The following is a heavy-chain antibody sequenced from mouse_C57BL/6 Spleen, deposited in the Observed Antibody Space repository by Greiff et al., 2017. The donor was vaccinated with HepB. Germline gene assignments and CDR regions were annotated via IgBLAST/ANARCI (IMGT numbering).Heavy chain of an antibody. V-gene: IGHV5-4*03. Sequence: EVKVVESGGGLVKPGGSLKLSCAASGFTFSSYAMTWVRQTPEKGLEWVATISDGGSYTYYPDNVKGRFTMSRDNAKNNLYLQMSHLKSEDTAVCDCATLYDSYLWFAYWGQVTLVTVSA. CDR2: ISDGGSYT. J-gene: IGHJ3*01. CDR1: GFTFSSYA. CDR3: ATLYDSYLWFAY. D-gene: IGHD2-3*01.